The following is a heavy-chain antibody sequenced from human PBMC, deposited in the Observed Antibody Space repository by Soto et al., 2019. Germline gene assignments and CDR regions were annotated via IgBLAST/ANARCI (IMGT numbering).Heavy chain of an antibody. V-gene: IGHV3-23*01. CDR2: ISGSGGST. J-gene: IGHJ4*03. CDR1: GFTFSSYA. Sequence: EVQLLESGGGLVQPGGSLRLACVASGFTFSSYAMTWVRQAPGKGLEWVSGISGSGGSTYYADSVKGRFTISRDNSKNTLYLQMNSLRAEDTAVYFCAQVRGVVALDGYFDCWGQGTTVTVSS. D-gene: IGHD2-15*01. CDR3: AQVRGVVALDGYFDC.